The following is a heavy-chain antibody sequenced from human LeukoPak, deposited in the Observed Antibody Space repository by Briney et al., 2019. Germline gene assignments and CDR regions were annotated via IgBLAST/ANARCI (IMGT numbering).Heavy chain of an antibody. J-gene: IGHJ4*02. Sequence: GGSLRLSCAASGFTFSSYWMSCVRQAPGKGLEWVANINQDGSEKYYVDSVKGRSTISRDNAKNSLFLQMNSLRAEDTAVYYCARGLTYCSGGSCYFDYWGQGTLVTVYS. CDR2: INQDGSEK. D-gene: IGHD2-15*01. CDR3: ARGLTYCSGGSCYFDY. V-gene: IGHV3-7*01. CDR1: GFTFSSYW.